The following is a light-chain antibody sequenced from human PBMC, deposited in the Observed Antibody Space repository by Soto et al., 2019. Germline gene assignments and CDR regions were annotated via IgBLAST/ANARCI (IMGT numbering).Light chain of an antibody. Sequence: EIVMTQSPATLSVSPGERATLSCRASQSVRSYLAWYQQKPGQAPRLLIYGASTRATGVPARFSGSGSGTELTLTISSLQSEDFAVYYCQQCSDWPLITFGQGTRLEAK. CDR3: QQCSDWPLIT. V-gene: IGKV3-15*01. CDR2: GAS. J-gene: IGKJ5*01. CDR1: QSVRSY.